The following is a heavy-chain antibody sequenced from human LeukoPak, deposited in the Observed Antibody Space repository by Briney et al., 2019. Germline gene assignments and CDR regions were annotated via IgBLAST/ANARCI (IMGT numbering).Heavy chain of an antibody. CDR3: ARFVAGYSSGHHRSWFDP. V-gene: IGHV3-21*04. Sequence: PGGSLRLSCAASGFTFSSYSMNWVRQAPGKGLEWVSSISSSDTYIYHAGSVKGRFTISRDNAKNSLYLQMNSLKASDTAMYYCARFVAGYSSGHHRSWFDPWGQGTLVTVSS. CDR1: GFTFSSYS. CDR2: ISSSDTYI. D-gene: IGHD6-19*01. J-gene: IGHJ5*02.